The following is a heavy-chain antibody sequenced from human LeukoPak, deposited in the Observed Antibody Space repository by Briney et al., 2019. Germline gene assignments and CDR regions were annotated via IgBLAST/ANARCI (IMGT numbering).Heavy chain of an antibody. D-gene: IGHD1-26*01. CDR2: IGTAGDT. CDR1: GFTFSSYD. Sequence: PGGSLRLSCAASGFTFSSYDMHWVRQATGKGLEWVSAIGTAGDTYYPGSVKGRFTISRENAKNSLYLQMNSLRAGDTAVYYCVRSPSGSYAYYYGMDVWGQGTRSPSP. J-gene: IGHJ6*02. CDR3: VRSPSGSYAYYYGMDV. V-gene: IGHV3-13*01.